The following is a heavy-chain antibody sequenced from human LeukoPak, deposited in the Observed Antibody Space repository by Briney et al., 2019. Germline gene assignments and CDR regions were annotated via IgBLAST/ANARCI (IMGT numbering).Heavy chain of an antibody. V-gene: IGHV1-2*02. J-gene: IGHJ4*02. CDR2: INPNSGGT. CDR1: GYTFTGYY. Sequence: ASVKVSCKASGYTFTGYYMHWVRHAPGQGLEWMGWINPNSGGTNYAQKFQSRVTMTRDTYISTAYMELSRLRSDDTAVYYCATTYYDFWSATRTTNYFDYWGQGTLVTVSS. D-gene: IGHD3-3*01. CDR3: ATTYYDFWSATRTTNYFDY.